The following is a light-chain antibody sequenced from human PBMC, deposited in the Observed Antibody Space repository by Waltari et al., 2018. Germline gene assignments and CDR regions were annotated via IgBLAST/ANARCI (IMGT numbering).Light chain of an antibody. Sequence: DIVMTQTPLSSPVTLGQPASIPCRSSQSLAHSDGTTFLNWLHQRPGQPPRLLSYEVAKRFSGVPDRFSGSGAGTDFILKISRVEAEDVGVYYCMQGVQLPWTFGQGTKVEIK. CDR2: EVA. V-gene: IGKV2-24*01. CDR3: MQGVQLPWT. J-gene: IGKJ1*01. CDR1: QSLAHSDGTTF.